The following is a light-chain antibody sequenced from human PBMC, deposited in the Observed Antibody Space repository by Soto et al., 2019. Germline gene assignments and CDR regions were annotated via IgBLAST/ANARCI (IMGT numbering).Light chain of an antibody. CDR3: SSWDDSLDGPV. CDR1: YSNIGSNF. J-gene: IGLJ3*02. CDR2: SIN. V-gene: IGLV1-44*01. Sequence: QPVLTQPPSAYAPPGQTVTISCSGRYSNIGSNFVYWYQRLPGTAPKLLIYSINQRPSGVPDRFTGSKSGTSASLTISGLQSEYEADYFCSSWDDSLDGPVFGGGTKLTVL.